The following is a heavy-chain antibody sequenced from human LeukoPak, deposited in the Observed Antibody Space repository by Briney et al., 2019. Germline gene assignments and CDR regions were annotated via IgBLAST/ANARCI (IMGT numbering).Heavy chain of an antibody. J-gene: IGHJ4*02. CDR3: TRLDYYDSSGYYYGWNYFDY. V-gene: IGHV3-49*04. Sequence: GGSLRLSCAASGFTFSSYWMSWVRQAPGKGLEWVGFIRSKAYGGTTEYAASVKGRFTISRDDSKSIAYLQMNSLKTEDTAVYYCTRLDYYDSSGYYYGWNYFDYWGQGTLVTVSS. D-gene: IGHD3-22*01. CDR1: GFTFSSYW. CDR2: IRSKAYGGTT.